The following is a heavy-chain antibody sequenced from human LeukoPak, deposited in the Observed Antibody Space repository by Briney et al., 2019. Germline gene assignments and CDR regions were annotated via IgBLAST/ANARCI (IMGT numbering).Heavy chain of an antibody. CDR3: ANLSPPRVA. J-gene: IGHJ5*02. Sequence: PGGSLRLSCAASGFTFDDYAMHWVRQAPGKGLEWVSLISWDGGSTYYADSVKGRFTISRDNSKNSLYLQMNSLRAEDTALYYCANLSPPRVAWGQGTLVTVSS. CDR1: GFTFDDYA. CDR2: ISWDGGST. V-gene: IGHV3-43D*03.